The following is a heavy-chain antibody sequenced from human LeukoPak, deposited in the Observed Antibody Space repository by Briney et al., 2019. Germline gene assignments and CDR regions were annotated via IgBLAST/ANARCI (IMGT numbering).Heavy chain of an antibody. Sequence: GASVKVSCKASGYSFTTYAMNWVRQAPGQGLEWMGWINTNTGNPTYAQGFTGRFVFSLDTSVSTAYLQISSLKAEDTAVYYCARELLITRTWFDPWGQGTLVTVPS. V-gene: IGHV7-4-1*02. D-gene: IGHD3-22*01. CDR3: ARELLITRTWFDP. CDR1: GYSFTTYA. J-gene: IGHJ5*02. CDR2: INTNTGNP.